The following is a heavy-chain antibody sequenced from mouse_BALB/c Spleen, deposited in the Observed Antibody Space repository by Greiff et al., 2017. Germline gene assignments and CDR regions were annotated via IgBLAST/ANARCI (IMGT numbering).Heavy chain of an antibody. CDR2: INPSNGGT. Sequence: QVQLQQPGAELVKPGASVKLSCKASGYTFTSYYMYWVKQRPGQGLEWIGGINPSNGGTNFNEKFKSKATLTVDKSSSTAYMQLSSLTSEDSAVYYCTRAYSSSYAWFAYWRQGTLVTVSA. V-gene: IGHV1S81*02. D-gene: IGHD1-1*01. CDR3: TRAYSSSYAWFAY. CDR1: GYTFTSYY. J-gene: IGHJ3*01.